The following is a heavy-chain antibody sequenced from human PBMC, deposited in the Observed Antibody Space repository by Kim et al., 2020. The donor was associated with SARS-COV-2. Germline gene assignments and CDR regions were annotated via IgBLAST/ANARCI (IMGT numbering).Heavy chain of an antibody. Sequence: ASVKVSCKASGYTFTSYDINWVRQATGQGLEWMGWMNPNSGNTGYAQKFQGRVTMTRNTSISTAYMELSSLRSEDTAVYYCARARRWHCSSTSCYPVYWGQGTLVTVSS. D-gene: IGHD2-2*01. J-gene: IGHJ4*02. CDR2: MNPNSGNT. V-gene: IGHV1-8*01. CDR1: GYTFTSYD. CDR3: ARARRWHCSSTSCYPVY.